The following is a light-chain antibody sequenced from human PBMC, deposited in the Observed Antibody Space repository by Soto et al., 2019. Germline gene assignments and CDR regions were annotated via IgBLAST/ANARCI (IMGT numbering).Light chain of an antibody. CDR2: DVS. Sequence: QSALTQPASVSGSPGQSITISCTGTSSDLGGYNYVSWYQQHPGQAPKLIISDVSNRPSGVSNRFSGSKSANTASLTISGLQAEDEADYYCSSYTTSSTLDVVFGGGTKLTVL. V-gene: IGLV2-14*01. CDR3: SSYTTSSTLDVV. J-gene: IGLJ2*01. CDR1: SSDLGGYNY.